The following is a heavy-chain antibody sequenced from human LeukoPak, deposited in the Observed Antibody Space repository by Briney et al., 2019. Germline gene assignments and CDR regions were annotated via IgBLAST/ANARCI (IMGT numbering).Heavy chain of an antibody. CDR2: ISNNGGYT. D-gene: IGHD4-11*01. CDR3: AKGTDYISRYYFDY. CDR1: GFTLSSSA. J-gene: IGHJ4*02. Sequence: PGGSLRLSCAASGFTLSSSAMSWVRQAPGKGLEWVSAISNNGGYTYYADSVQGRFTISRDNSKNTLYLQMNSLRAEDTAVYYCAKGTDYISRYYFDYWGQGTLVTVSS. V-gene: IGHV3-23*01.